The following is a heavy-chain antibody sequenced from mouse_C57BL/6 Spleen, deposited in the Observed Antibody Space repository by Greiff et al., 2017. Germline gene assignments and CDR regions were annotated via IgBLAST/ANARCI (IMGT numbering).Heavy chain of an antibody. J-gene: IGHJ2*01. D-gene: IGHD2-5*01. CDR1: GYTFTSYW. V-gene: IGHV1-55*01. CDR2: IYPGSGST. Sequence: VQLQQPGAELVKPGASVKMSCKASGYTFTSYWITWVKQRPGQGLEWIGDIYPGSGSTNYNEKFKSKATLTVDTSSSTAYVQLSSLTSEDSEVYYCARYNSNSEGVGYWGQGTTLTVSS. CDR3: ARYNSNSEGVGY.